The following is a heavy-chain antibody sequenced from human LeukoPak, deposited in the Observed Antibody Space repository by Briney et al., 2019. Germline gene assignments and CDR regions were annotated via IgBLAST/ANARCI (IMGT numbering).Heavy chain of an antibody. CDR2: ISSSSSYI. J-gene: IGHJ3*02. CDR1: GFTFSSYS. D-gene: IGHD3-10*01. V-gene: IGHV3-21*04. Sequence: GGSLRLSCAASGFTFSSYSMNWVRQAPGKGLEWVSSISSSSSYIYYADSVKGRFTISRDNSKNTLYLQMNSLRAEDTAVYYCASNNYYGSLGDAFDIWGQGTMVTVSS. CDR3: ASNNYYGSLGDAFDI.